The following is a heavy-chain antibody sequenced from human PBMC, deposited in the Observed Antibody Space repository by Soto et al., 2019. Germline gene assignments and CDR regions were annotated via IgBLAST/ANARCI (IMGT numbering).Heavy chain of an antibody. V-gene: IGHV1-3*01. D-gene: IGHD6-19*01. CDR3: AREDPRGSGWYHWFEP. CDR1: GYNFTNYA. Sequence: ASVKVSCKASGYNFTNYAMNWVRQAPGERLEWMGWINVGNDNTKYSQKFQGRVTITRDTSASTAYMELSSLRSEDTAVYYCAREDPRGSGWYHWFEPWGQGTLVTVSS. CDR2: INVGNDNT. J-gene: IGHJ5*02.